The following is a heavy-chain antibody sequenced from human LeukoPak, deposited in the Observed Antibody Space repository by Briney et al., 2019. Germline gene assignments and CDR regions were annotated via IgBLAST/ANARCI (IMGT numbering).Heavy chain of an antibody. J-gene: IGHJ4*02. D-gene: IGHD3-10*01. Sequence: SVKVSCKASGYTFTTYFIHWVRQAPGQGLEWMGIINPSGGSTSYAQKFQGRITMTRDTSTSTVYMELSSLRSEDTAVYYCARVSQYYATGSPVGDYWGQGTLVTVSS. CDR3: ARVSQYYATGSPVGDY. V-gene: IGHV1-46*01. CDR2: INPSGGST. CDR1: GYTFTTYF.